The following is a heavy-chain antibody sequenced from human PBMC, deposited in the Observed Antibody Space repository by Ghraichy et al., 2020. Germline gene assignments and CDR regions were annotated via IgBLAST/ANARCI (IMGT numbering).Heavy chain of an antibody. D-gene: IGHD6-19*01. V-gene: IGHV6-1*01. CDR3: ARDRKAVTGFYYYGMGV. J-gene: IGHJ6*02. CDR2: TYYRSKWYN. Sequence: SQTLSLTCVISGDSVSSSSAAWTWIRQSPSRGLEWLGRTYYRSKWYNDYAVSVKSRITINADTSKNQLSLQLNSVSPEDSAVYYCARDRKAVTGFYYYGMGVWGQGSTVTVSS. CDR1: GDSVSSSSAA.